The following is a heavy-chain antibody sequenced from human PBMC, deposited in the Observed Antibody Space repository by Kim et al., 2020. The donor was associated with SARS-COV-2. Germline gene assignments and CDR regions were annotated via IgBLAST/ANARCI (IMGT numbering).Heavy chain of an antibody. J-gene: IGHJ4*02. CDR2: ISSSGSTI. CDR1: GFTFSSYE. Sequence: GGSLRLSCAASGFTFSSYEMNWVRQAPGKGLEWVSYISSSGSTIYYADSVKGRFTISRDNAKNSLYLQMNSLRAEDTAVYYCARAYHDYYDSSGYYCYWGQGTLVTVSS. CDR3: ARAYHDYYDSSGYYCY. D-gene: IGHD3-22*01. V-gene: IGHV3-48*03.